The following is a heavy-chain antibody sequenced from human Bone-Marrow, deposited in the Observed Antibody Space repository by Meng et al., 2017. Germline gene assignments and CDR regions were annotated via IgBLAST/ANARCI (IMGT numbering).Heavy chain of an antibody. CDR3: ARADSAAAGTPAYFQH. J-gene: IGHJ1*01. CDR2: ISGYNGNT. V-gene: IGHV1-18*01. CDR1: GYTFTSYG. D-gene: IGHD6-13*01. Sequence: ASVKVSCKASGYTFTSYGISWLRQAPGQGPEWMGWISGYNGNTKYAQMLQGRVTMTTDTSTNTAYMELRNLRSDDTAVYYCARADSAAAGTPAYFQHWGQGTLVTVSS.